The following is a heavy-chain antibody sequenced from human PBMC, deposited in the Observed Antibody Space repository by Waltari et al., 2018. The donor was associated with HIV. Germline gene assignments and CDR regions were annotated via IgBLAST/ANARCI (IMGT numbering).Heavy chain of an antibody. CDR1: GGAFDTFA. V-gene: IGHV1-69*19. D-gene: IGHD1-26*01. CDR3: AKSDFTELVRGQKAFDV. J-gene: IGHJ3*01. Sequence: QAQLVQSGAETKKPGSSVTVSCQASGGAFDTFAFTWVRQAPGQCLEWLGGPAPFFGVIYAQDFNGRVTITSNPSTRTVFLELGGLRPDDTAVYFCAKSDFTELVRGQKAFDVWGQGT. CDR2: PAPFFGV.